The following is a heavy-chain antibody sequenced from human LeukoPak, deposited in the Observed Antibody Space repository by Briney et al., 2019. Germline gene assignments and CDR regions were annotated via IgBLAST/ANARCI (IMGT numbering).Heavy chain of an antibody. CDR2: IYYSGRT. CDR1: GDSVSRSDTY. Sequence: SETLSLTCSVSGDSVSRSDTYWDWIRQPPGKGLEWIGTIYYSGRTYYSPSLKSRVTMSVDPSNNQFSLNLRSVTAADTALYYCARRRYYDGSGYLEWGQGTLLSVSS. CDR3: ARRRYYDGSGYLE. V-gene: IGHV4-39*01. J-gene: IGHJ1*01. D-gene: IGHD3-22*01.